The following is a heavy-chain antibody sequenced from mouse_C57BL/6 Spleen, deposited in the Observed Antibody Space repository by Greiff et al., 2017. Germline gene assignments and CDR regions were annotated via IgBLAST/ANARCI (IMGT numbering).Heavy chain of an antibody. D-gene: IGHD2-3*01. V-gene: IGHV1-22*01. CDR1: GYTFTDYN. CDR2: INPNNGGT. CDR3: ASAGASAYDGYYSAY. J-gene: IGHJ2*01. Sequence: EVQLKQSGPELVKPGASVKMSCKASGYTFTDYNMHWVKQSHGKSLEWIGYINPNNGGTSYNQKFKGKATLTGNKSSSTAYMELRSLTSEDSAVSSCASAGASAYDGYYSAYWGQGTTLTVSS.